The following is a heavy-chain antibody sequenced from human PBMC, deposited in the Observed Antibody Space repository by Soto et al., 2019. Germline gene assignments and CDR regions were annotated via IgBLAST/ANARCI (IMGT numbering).Heavy chain of an antibody. Sequence: PSETLSLTCTVFGASIIGFYWSWIRKSAGKGLEWIGRIYATGTTDYNPSLKSRVMMSVDTSKKQFSLKLRSVTAADTAVYYCVRDGTKTLRDWFDPWGQGISVTVSS. D-gene: IGHD1-1*01. CDR2: IYATGTT. V-gene: IGHV4-4*07. J-gene: IGHJ5*02. CDR3: VRDGTKTLRDWFDP. CDR1: GASIIGFY.